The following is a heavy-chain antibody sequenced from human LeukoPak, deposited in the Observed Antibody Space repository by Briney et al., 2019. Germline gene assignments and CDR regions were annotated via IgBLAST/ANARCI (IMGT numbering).Heavy chain of an antibody. CDR3: AKDQPRAYFDS. Sequence: GGSLRLSCAASGFTFSSHGMHWVRQAPGKGLEWVAFVRSDGTTKYYTDSVKGRFTISRDNSKNTMYLQMNSLRAEDTAVYYCAKDQPRAYFDSWGQGTLVTVSS. D-gene: IGHD2-2*01. V-gene: IGHV3-30*02. CDR2: VRSDGTTK. CDR1: GFTFSSHG. J-gene: IGHJ4*02.